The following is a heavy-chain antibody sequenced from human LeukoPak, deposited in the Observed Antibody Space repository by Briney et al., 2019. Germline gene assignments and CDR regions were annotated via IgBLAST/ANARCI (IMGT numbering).Heavy chain of an antibody. Sequence: GASVKVSCKATGYTFTSYGISWVRQAPGQGLEWMGWITAYNDNTNYAQKLQGRVTMTTDTSTSTAYMELRSLRSDDTAVYYCARALLWFEEPSHIDYWGQGTLVTASS. V-gene: IGHV1-18*01. J-gene: IGHJ4*02. CDR2: ITAYNDNT. CDR1: GYTFTSYG. CDR3: ARALLWFEEPSHIDY. D-gene: IGHD3-10*01.